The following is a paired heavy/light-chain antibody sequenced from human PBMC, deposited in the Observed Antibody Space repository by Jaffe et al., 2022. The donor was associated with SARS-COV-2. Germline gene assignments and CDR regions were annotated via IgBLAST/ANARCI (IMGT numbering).Heavy chain of an antibody. V-gene: IGHV3-53*01. D-gene: IGHD1-26*01. CDR3: ASPSGIYLYFDY. J-gene: IGHJ4*02. CDR1: GFTVSSKY. Sequence: EVQLVESGGGLIQPGGSLRLSCAASGFTVSSKYMSWVRQAPGKGLEWVSLIKSDGSTYYADSVKGRFTISRDNSKNTLYLQMNSLRAEDTAVYYCASPSGIYLYFDYWGQGTLVTVSS. CDR2: IKSDGST.
Light chain of an antibody. Sequence: DIQMTQSPSTLSASVGDRVTITCRASQSISIWLAWYQQKPGKAPKLLIYKASSLESGVPSSFSGSGSGTEFTLTISSLQPDDFATYYCQHYNSYPWTFGQGTKVEIK. CDR3: QHYNSYPWT. V-gene: IGKV1-5*03. CDR1: QSISIW. J-gene: IGKJ1*01. CDR2: KAS.